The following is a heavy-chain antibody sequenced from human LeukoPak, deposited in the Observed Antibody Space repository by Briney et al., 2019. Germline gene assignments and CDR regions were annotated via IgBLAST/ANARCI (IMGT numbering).Heavy chain of an antibody. Sequence: SQTLSLTCTVSGGSINSGSYYWSWIRQPPGKGLEWIGYIYYSGNTNYNPSLKSRVTISVDTSKNQFSLKLSSVTAADAAVYYCARLPFYDSSGYDYSTAAFDIWGQGTMVTVSS. CDR3: ARLPFYDSSGYDYSTAAFDI. CDR2: IYYSGNT. D-gene: IGHD3-22*01. J-gene: IGHJ3*02. CDR1: GGSINSGSYY. V-gene: IGHV4-61*01.